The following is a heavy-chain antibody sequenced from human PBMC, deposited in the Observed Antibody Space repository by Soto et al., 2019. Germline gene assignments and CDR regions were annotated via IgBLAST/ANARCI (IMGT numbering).Heavy chain of an antibody. CDR3: AKELDGGFGELFFDK. CDR2: ISGGSETT. V-gene: IGHV3-23*01. CDR1: GFAFSNYA. J-gene: IGHJ4*01. D-gene: IGHD3-10*01. Sequence: EVQLLESGGGLVQPGGSLRLSCVASGFAFSNYALGWVRQAPGKGLEWVSGISGGSETTSYADSVKGRFTISRDNSKDTLFLQMNSLRAEDTATYFCAKELDGGFGELFFDKXXXGTLVTVSS.